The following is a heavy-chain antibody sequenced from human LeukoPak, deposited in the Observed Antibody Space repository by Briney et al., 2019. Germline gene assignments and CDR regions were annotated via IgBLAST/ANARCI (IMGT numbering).Heavy chain of an antibody. D-gene: IGHD1-1*01. J-gene: IGHJ4*02. V-gene: IGHV3-53*01. CDR3: ARGGAFYWNPRY. CDR1: GFTVSDYY. Sequence: GGSLRLSCVASGFTVSDYYMSWIRQAPGKGLEWVSLLYTDDTTIYADSVEGRFTISRDDSKNTIYLHMTTLRGEDTAVYYCARGGAFYWNPRYWGQGTLVTVSS. CDR2: LYTDDTT.